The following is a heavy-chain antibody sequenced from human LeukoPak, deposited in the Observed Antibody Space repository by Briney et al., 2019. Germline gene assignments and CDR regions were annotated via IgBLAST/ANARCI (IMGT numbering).Heavy chain of an antibody. D-gene: IGHD6-19*01. CDR2: FDPEDGET. V-gene: IGHV1-24*01. CDR1: GYTLTELS. CDR3: ATSWVVAGIGTYYGMDA. J-gene: IGHJ6*04. Sequence: ASVKVSCKVSGYTLTELSMHWVRQAPGKGLEWMGGFDPEDGETIYAQKFQGRVTMTEDTSTDTAYMELSSLRSEDTAVYYCATSWVVAGIGTYYGMDAWGKGTTVTVSS.